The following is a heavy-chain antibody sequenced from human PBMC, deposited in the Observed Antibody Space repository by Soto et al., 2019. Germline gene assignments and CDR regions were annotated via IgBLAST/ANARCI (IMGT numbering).Heavy chain of an antibody. Sequence: SEPLCHTCSVADVSSSGRDYYRSRIRQPPGKGLEWIGYIYYSGSTYYNPSLKSRVTISVDTSKNQFSLKLSSVTAADTAVYYCARERVYYGSGSYSRGIDYWGQGTLVTVSS. CDR1: DVSSSGRDYY. CDR3: ARERVYYGSGSYSRGIDY. V-gene: IGHV4-30-4*08. J-gene: IGHJ4*02. CDR2: IYYSGST. D-gene: IGHD3-10*01.